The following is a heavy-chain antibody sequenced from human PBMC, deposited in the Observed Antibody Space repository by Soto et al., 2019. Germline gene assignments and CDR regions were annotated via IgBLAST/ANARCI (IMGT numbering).Heavy chain of an antibody. CDR3: AKQPASIRTFDY. CDR1: WFPFFNYS. D-gene: IGHD2-2*01. CDR2: ITGGGGGRT. J-gene: IGHJ4*02. V-gene: IGHV3-23*01. Sequence: GGALRLSLAAPWFPFFNYSLKWVLQAPGKGLEWVSTITGGGGGRTNYADSVKGRFTISRDNSKNTLYLQMNSLRAEDTAVYYCAKQPASIRTFDYWGQGALVTVSS.